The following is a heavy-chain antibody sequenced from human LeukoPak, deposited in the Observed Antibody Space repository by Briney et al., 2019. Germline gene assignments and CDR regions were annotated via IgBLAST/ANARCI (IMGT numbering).Heavy chain of an antibody. V-gene: IGHV4-59*01. CDR3: ARDALPATLQHEVNWFDP. D-gene: IGHD5-18*01. CDR1: GGSISSYY. Sequence: SETLSLPCTVSGGSISSYYWSWIRQPPGKGLEWSGYIYYSGSTNYNPSLKSRVTIPVDTSKNQSSLTLSSVTAADKAVYYCARDALPATLQHEVNWFDPWGQGTLVTVSS. J-gene: IGHJ5*02. CDR2: IYYSGST.